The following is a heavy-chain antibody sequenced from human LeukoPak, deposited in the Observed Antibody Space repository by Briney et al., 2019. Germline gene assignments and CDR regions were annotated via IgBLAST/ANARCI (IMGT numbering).Heavy chain of an antibody. D-gene: IGHD1-26*01. CDR2: ISGSGGST. Sequence: GGSLRLSCAASGFTFSSYGMSWVRQAPGKGLEWVSAISGSGGSTYYADSVKGRFTISRDNAMNTLYLQMNSLRAEDSALYYCTRDMQGSRLYLVGSQNDWGQGTLVTVSS. CDR3: TRDMQGSRLYLVGSQND. CDR1: GFTFSSYG. J-gene: IGHJ4*02. V-gene: IGHV3-23*01.